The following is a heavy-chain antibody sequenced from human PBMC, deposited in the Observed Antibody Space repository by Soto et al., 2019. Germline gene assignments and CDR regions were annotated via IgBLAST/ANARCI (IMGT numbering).Heavy chain of an antibody. D-gene: IGHD4-4*01. CDR3: ARDFQYSNYGYYYYGMDV. J-gene: IGHJ6*02. CDR2: ISSSSSYI. CDR1: GFTFSSYS. V-gene: IGHV3-21*01. Sequence: PGGSLRLSCAASGFTFSSYSMNWVRQAPGKGLEWVSSISSSSSYIYYADSAKGRFTISRDNAKNSLYLQMNSLRAEDTAVYYCARDFQYSNYGYYYYGMDVWGQGTTVTVSS.